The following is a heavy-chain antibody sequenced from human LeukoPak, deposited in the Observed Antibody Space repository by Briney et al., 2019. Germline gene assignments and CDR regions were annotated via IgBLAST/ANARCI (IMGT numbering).Heavy chain of an antibody. J-gene: IGHJ4*02. Sequence: GGSLRLSCAASGFTFSSYGMHWVRQAPGRGLEWVALIWFDGTNKYYADSVKGRFTISRDNSNNTLYLQMNSLRVEDTAVYYCARQTTVATDCWGQGTLVTVSS. CDR3: ARQTTVATDC. CDR1: GFTFSSYG. CDR2: IWFDGTNK. V-gene: IGHV3-33*01. D-gene: IGHD4-23*01.